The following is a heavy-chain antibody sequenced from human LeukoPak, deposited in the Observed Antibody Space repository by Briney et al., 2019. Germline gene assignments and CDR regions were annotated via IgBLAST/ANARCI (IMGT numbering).Heavy chain of an antibody. CDR2: IYSGGST. J-gene: IGHJ4*02. V-gene: IGHV3-66*01. CDR1: GFTVSSNY. D-gene: IGHD3-22*01. Sequence: GGSLRLSCAASGFTVSSNYMSWVRQAPGKGLEWVSVIYSGGSTYYADSVKGRFTISRDNSKNTLCLQMNSLRAEDTAVYYCARGSDYYDSSGYYSYYFDYWGQGTLVTVSS. CDR3: ARGSDYYDSSGYYSYYFDY.